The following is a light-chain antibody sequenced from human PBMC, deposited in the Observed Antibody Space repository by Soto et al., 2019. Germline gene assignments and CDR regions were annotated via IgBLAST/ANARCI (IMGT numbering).Light chain of an antibody. CDR1: SSDVGGYNY. Sequence: QSALTQPASVSGSPGQSITISCTGTSSDVGGYNYVSWYQQHPGKAPKLVIYRVTNRPSGVSNRFSGSKSGNTASLTISGLQTEDEANYYCSSYTVTATLVFGGGTKVTVL. CDR2: RVT. CDR3: SSYTVTATLV. J-gene: IGLJ2*01. V-gene: IGLV2-14*01.